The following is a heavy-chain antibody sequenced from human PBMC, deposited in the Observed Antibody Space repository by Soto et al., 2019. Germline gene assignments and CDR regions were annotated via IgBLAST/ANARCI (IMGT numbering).Heavy chain of an antibody. CDR3: ARDTTALVSFDS. CDR2: IYHSGST. Sequence: SETLSLTCTVSGASVSSGGYYWNWIRQRPGNGLEWIGYIYHSGSTYSNPSLEGQATILVDKSKNQFSLKLTSVTAADTAVYYCARDTTALVSFDSWGQGAPVTVSS. D-gene: IGHD5-18*01. J-gene: IGHJ4*02. CDR1: GASVSSGGYY. V-gene: IGHV4-31*01.